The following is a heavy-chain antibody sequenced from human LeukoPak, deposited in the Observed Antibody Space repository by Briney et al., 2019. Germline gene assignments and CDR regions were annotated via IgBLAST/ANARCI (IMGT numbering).Heavy chain of an antibody. Sequence: PGGSLRLSCAASGFTFSSYAMSWVPQAPGKGLEWVSAISGSGGSTYYADSVKGRFTISRDNSKNTLYLQMNSLRAEDTAVYYCAKTREWFGEFIDYWGQGTLVTVSS. CDR1: GFTFSSYA. CDR2: ISGSGGST. J-gene: IGHJ4*02. CDR3: AKTREWFGEFIDY. V-gene: IGHV3-23*01. D-gene: IGHD3-10*01.